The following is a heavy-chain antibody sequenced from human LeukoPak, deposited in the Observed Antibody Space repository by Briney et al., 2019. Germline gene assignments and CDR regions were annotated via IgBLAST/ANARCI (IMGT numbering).Heavy chain of an antibody. CDR3: ARGQDIGYDSSGYQRGLFDY. J-gene: IGHJ4*02. D-gene: IGHD3-22*01. V-gene: IGHV4-34*01. CDR2: INHSGST. CDR1: GGSFSGYY. Sequence: PSETLSLTCAVYGGSFSGYYWSWIRQPPGKGLEWIGEINHSGSTNYNPSLKSRVTISVDTSKNQFSLKLSSVTAADTAVYYCARGQDIGYDSSGYQRGLFDYWGQGTLVTVSS.